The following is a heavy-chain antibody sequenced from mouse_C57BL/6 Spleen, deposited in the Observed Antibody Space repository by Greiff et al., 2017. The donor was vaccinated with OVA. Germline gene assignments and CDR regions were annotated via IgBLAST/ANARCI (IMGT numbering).Heavy chain of an antibody. J-gene: IGHJ4*01. CDR3: AREEAYYSNHYAMDY. V-gene: IGHV3-6*01. CDR1: GYSITSGYY. CDR2: ISYDGSN. D-gene: IGHD2-5*01. Sequence: EVKLQESGPGLVKPSQSLSLTCSVTGYSITSGYYWNWIRQFPGNKLEWMGYISYDGSNNYNPSLKNRISITRDTSKNQFFLKLNSVTTEDTATYYCAREEAYYSNHYAMDYWGQGTSVTVSS.